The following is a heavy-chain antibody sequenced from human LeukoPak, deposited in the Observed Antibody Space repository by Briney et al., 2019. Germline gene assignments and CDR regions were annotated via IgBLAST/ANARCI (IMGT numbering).Heavy chain of an antibody. V-gene: IGHV7-4-1*02. Sequence: GASVKVSFKASGYTFTSYAMNWVRQAPGQGLEWMGWINTNTGNPTYAQGFTGRFVFSLDTSVSTAYLQISSLKAEDTAVYYCARDLVLRFLEWFPSPYYYYGMDVWGQGTTVTVSS. CDR1: GYTFTSYA. J-gene: IGHJ6*02. D-gene: IGHD3-3*01. CDR2: INTNTGNP. CDR3: ARDLVLRFLEWFPSPYYYYGMDV.